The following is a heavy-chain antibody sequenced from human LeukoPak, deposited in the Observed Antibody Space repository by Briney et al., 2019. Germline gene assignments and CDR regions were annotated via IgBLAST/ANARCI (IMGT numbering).Heavy chain of an antibody. J-gene: IGHJ4*02. V-gene: IGHV3-23*01. Sequence: GGSLRLSCVVSGFTFSNYALSWVRQAPGKGLEWVSAISETGGTRNYVDSVKGRFTISRDTSKNTLYLQMNSLRAEDTAVYYCATPTSPPYLHYYDSSGYYYWGQGTLVTVSS. CDR2: ISETGGTR. CDR1: GFTFSNYA. CDR3: ATPTSPPYLHYYDSSGYYY. D-gene: IGHD3-22*01.